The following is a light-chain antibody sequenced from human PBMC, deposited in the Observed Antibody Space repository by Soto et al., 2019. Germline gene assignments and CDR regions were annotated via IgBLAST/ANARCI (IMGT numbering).Light chain of an antibody. J-gene: IGKJ1*01. V-gene: IGKV3-15*01. Sequence: EIVMTQSPATLSVSPGERATLSCRASQSVSSNLAWYQQKPGQAPRLLIYGASTRATGIPARFSGSGSGTEFTLTISNLQTEDFAVYYCQQYNKWPRTFGQGTKVDI. CDR2: GAS. CDR3: QQYNKWPRT. CDR1: QSVSSN.